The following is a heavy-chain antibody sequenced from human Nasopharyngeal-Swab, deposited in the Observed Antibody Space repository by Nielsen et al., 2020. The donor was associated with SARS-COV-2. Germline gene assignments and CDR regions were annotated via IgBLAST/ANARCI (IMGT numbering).Heavy chain of an antibody. CDR2: INNDGSST. V-gene: IGHV3-74*01. CDR3: AKDMGNYYGSTRMDV. J-gene: IGHJ6*02. Sequence: GGSLRLSCAASGFTFSSYWMHWVRQVLGKGLVWVSRINNDGSSTYYADSVKGRFTISRDNAKNTLYLQMNSLRPEDTALYYCAKDMGNYYGSTRMDVWGQGTTVTVSS. CDR1: GFTFSSYW. D-gene: IGHD3-10*01.